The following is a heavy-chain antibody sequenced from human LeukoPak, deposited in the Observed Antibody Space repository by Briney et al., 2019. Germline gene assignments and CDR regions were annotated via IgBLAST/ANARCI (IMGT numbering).Heavy chain of an antibody. CDR1: GFSFSNHY. V-gene: IGHV3-7*01. CDR3: TRVIVAVPGYFDYFDF. CDR2: INEDGSNK. Sequence: PTGGSLRLSCTASGFSFSNHYMRWIRQAPGKGLEWVANINEDGSNKWHLGSVKGRFTVSRDNARNSLYLQMNSLRVEDTAVYYCTRVIVAVPGYFDYFDFWGQGVLVTVSS. J-gene: IGHJ4*02. D-gene: IGHD6-19*01.